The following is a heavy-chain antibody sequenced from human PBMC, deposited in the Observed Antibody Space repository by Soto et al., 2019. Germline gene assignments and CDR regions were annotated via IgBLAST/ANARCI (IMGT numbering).Heavy chain of an antibody. J-gene: IGHJ5*02. CDR3: ARGWDHYDSSGLRTWFDP. CDR1: GGTFSDYS. CDR2: FLPIFGTV. V-gene: IGHV1-69*01. Sequence: QVQLVQSGAEVKKPGSSVKVSCKASGGTFSDYSINWVRQAPGQGLEWMGGFLPIFGTVNYAQKFQGRVTITADESTRTAYMELSSLRSEDTAIYYCARGWDHYDSSGLRTWFDPWGQGTLVTVSP. D-gene: IGHD3-22*01.